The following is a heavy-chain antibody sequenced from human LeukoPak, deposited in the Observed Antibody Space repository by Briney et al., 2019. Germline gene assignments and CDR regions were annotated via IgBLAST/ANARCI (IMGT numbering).Heavy chain of an antibody. Sequence: PGGSLRLSCAASGFTFSSYAMSWVRQAPGKGLEWVSSISSSSSYIYYADSVKGRFTISRDNAKNSLYLQMNSLRAEDTAVYYCASCSGGSCYSGRIDYWGQGTLVTVS. CDR3: ASCSGGSCYSGRIDY. CDR2: ISSSSSYI. CDR1: GFTFSSYA. V-gene: IGHV3-21*01. J-gene: IGHJ4*02. D-gene: IGHD2-15*01.